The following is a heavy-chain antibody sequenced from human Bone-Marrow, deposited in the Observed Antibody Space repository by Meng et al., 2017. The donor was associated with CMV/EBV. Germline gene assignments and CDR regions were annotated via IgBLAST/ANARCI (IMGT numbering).Heavy chain of an antibody. D-gene: IGHD3-3*01. CDR2: ISSSSSYI. J-gene: IGHJ2*01. CDR3: ARRGFWSGYPPDWYFDL. CDR1: FTFSGYS. V-gene: IGHV3-21*01. Sequence: FTFSGYSMNWVRQAPGKGLEWVSSISSSSSYIYYADSVKGRFTISRDNAKNSLYLQMNSLRAEDTAVYYCARRGFWSGYPPDWYFDLWGRGTLVTVSS.